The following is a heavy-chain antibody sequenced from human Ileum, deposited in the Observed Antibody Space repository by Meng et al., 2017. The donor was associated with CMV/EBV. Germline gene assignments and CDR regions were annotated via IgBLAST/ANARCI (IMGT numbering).Heavy chain of an antibody. D-gene: IGHD5-24*01. V-gene: IGHV4-34*01. CDR1: GGSFSGYY. Sequence: VQLQQSGAGLLNPSETLSLTCAVYGGSFSGYYWSWIRQPPGKGLEWIGEINHSGSTNYNPSLKSRVTISVDTSKNQFSLKLSSVTAADTAVYYCARVPRRLTIRGYFDYWGQGTLVTVSS. CDR2: INHSGST. J-gene: IGHJ4*02. CDR3: ARVPRRLTIRGYFDY.